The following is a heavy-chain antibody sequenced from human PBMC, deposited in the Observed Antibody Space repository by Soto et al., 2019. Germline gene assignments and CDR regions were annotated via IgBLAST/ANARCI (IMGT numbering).Heavy chain of an antibody. Sequence: QVQLVQSGAEVKKPGSSVKVSCKASGGTFSSYAISWVRQAPGQGLEWMGGIIPIFGTANYAQKFQGRVTITADESTSTAYMELSSLRSEDTAVYYCARDLGYRYGIRYYYGMDVWGKRTTVTVS. D-gene: IGHD5-18*01. CDR1: GGTFSSYA. CDR2: IIPIFGTA. J-gene: IGHJ6*04. CDR3: ARDLGYRYGIRYYYGMDV. V-gene: IGHV1-69*01.